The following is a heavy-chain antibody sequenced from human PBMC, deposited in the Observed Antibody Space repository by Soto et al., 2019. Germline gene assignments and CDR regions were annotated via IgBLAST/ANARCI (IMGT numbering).Heavy chain of an antibody. CDR1: GGSMNTYY. Sequence: SETLSLTCTVSGGSMNTYYWGWFRQPPGKGLEWVGYIYYSGSTTYSPSLKSRVTISVDTSENQFSLKLDSVTAADTAVYYCARLGGYYQAFDQWGQGSLVTVSS. CDR2: IYYSGST. D-gene: IGHD3-22*01. CDR3: ARLGGYYQAFDQ. J-gene: IGHJ4*02. V-gene: IGHV4-59*08.